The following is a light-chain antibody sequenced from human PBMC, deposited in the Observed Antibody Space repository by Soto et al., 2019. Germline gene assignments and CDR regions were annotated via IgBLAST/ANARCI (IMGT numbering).Light chain of an antibody. V-gene: IGLV1-40*01. Sequence: QPVLTQPPSVSGAPGQRVTISCTGSSSNIGAGYDVQWYQQLPGTAPKLLIYGNNQRPSGVPDRLSGSKSGTSASLAITGLQAEDEADYYCQSYDSSLSGSYVFGTGTKLTVL. CDR3: QSYDSSLSGSYV. CDR2: GNN. J-gene: IGLJ1*01. CDR1: SSNIGAGYD.